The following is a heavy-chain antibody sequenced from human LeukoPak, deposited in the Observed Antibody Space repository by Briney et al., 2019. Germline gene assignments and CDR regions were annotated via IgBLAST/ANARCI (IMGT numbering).Heavy chain of an antibody. V-gene: IGHV4-39*01. Sequence: SETLSLTCTVSGDSISSSSYYWGWIRQPPGKGLEWIGCIYYTGNTYYNPSLRSRVTISVDTSNNQFSLKLSSVTATDTAVYYCAIGPGYSSGWYLYWGQGTLVTVSS. CDR1: GDSISSSSYY. D-gene: IGHD6-19*01. CDR2: IYYTGNT. J-gene: IGHJ4*02. CDR3: AIGPGYSSGWYLY.